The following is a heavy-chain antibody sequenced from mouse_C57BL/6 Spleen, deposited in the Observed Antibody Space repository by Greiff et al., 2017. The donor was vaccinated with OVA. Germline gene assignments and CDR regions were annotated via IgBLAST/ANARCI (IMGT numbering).Heavy chain of an antibody. CDR3: ARRHYGSSHYFDY. J-gene: IGHJ2*01. Sequence: VQLQQSGPELVQPGASVKIPCKASGYTFTDYNMDWVKQSHGKSLEWIGDINPNNGGTIYNQKFKGKATLTVDKSSSTAYMELRSLTSEDTAVYYCARRHYGSSHYFDYWGKGTTLTVSS. CDR2: INPNNGGT. V-gene: IGHV1-18*01. D-gene: IGHD1-1*01. CDR1: GYTFTDYN.